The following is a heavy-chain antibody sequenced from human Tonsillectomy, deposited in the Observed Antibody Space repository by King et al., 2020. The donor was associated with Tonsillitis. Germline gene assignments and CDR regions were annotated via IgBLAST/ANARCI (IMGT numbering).Heavy chain of an antibody. D-gene: IGHD2-21*02. CDR2: IYISGST. CDR1: GDSFSNYC. CDR3: ARDFVGVTATYDAFDI. J-gene: IGHJ3*02. V-gene: IGHV4-4*07. Sequence: QLQESGPGLVKPSETLSLTCTVSGDSFSNYCWSWIRQAAGKGLEWIGRIYISGSTDYNPSLKSRVTMSVDTSKNQFSLRLSSVTAADTAVYYCARDFVGVTATYDAFDIWGQGTMVTVSS.